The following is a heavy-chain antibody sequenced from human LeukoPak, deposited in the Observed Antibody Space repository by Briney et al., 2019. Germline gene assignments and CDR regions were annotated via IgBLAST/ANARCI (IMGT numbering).Heavy chain of an antibody. CDR3: ARNLIPEQLVLNF. D-gene: IGHD6-13*01. V-gene: IGHV4-61*08. CDR2: IYYTGST. J-gene: IGHJ4*02. CDR1: GGSISSGGSS. Sequence: NASETLSLTCAVSGGSISSGGSSWSWIRQPRGKGLEWIGYIYYTGSTNYNPSLKSRVTMSVDTSKNQFSLNLRSVTPEDTAVYYCARNLIPEQLVLNFWGQGTLVTVSS.